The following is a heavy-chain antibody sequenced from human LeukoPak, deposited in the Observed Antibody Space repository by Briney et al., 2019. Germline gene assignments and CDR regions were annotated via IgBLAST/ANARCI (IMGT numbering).Heavy chain of an antibody. D-gene: IGHD2-15*01. CDR2: IDPSDSYT. Sequence: GESLRISCKGSGYSFTSYWISWVRQMPGKGLEWMGRIDPSDSYTNYRPSFQGHVTISADKSISTAYLQWSSLKASDTAMYYCARLPGYCSGGSCYRMDVWGKGTTVTVSS. V-gene: IGHV5-10-1*01. J-gene: IGHJ6*04. CDR1: GYSFTSYW. CDR3: ARLPGYCSGGSCYRMDV.